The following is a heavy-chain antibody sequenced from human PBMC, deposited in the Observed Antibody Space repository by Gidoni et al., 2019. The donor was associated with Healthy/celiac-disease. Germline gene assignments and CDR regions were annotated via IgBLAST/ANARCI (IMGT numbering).Heavy chain of an antibody. J-gene: IGHJ6*03. CDR2: IYYSGST. CDR1: GGSISCYY. Sequence: QVQLQEPGPGLVKPSETLFLPCTVSGGSISCYYWRWIRQPPGKGLEWIGYIYYSGSTNYNPSLKSRVTISVDTSKDQFSLKLSSVTAADTAVYYCARCVEGSGYDEGDYYYYYYMDVWGKGTTVTVSS. CDR3: ARCVEGSGYDEGDYYYYYYMDV. D-gene: IGHD5-12*01. V-gene: IGHV4-59*01.